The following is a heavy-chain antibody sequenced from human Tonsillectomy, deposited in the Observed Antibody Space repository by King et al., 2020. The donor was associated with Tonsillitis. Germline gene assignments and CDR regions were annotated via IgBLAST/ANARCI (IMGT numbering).Heavy chain of an antibody. CDR1: GYTFTNYA. D-gene: IGHD2-2*01. CDR2: IYAGNGDT. Sequence: VQLVQSGAEVKKPGASVKISCKTSGYTFTNYAIHWVRQAPGQRLEWMGWIYAGNGDTEYSQKLQGRVTITRDTSASTAYLELNSLTSEDTAVYYCAKNPPGTGWVDPWGQGTLVIVSS. V-gene: IGHV1-3*01. CDR3: AKNPPGTGWVDP. J-gene: IGHJ5*02.